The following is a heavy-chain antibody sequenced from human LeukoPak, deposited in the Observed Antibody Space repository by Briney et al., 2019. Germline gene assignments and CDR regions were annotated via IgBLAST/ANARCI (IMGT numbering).Heavy chain of an antibody. CDR3: ARVPSYSRDGPDY. D-gene: IGHD6-13*01. J-gene: IGHJ4*02. V-gene: IGHV1-8*01. CDR2: MNPNSGNT. Sequence: ASVKVPCKASGYTFTSYDINWARQATGQGLEWMGWMNPNSGNTGYAQKLQGRVTMTRNTSISTAYMELSSLRSEDTAVYYCARVPSYSRDGPDYWGQGTQVTVSS. CDR1: GYTFTSYD.